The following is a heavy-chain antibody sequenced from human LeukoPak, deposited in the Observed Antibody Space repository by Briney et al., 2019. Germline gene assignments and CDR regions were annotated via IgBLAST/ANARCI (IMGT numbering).Heavy chain of an antibody. CDR3: ARGGSAAKYYFDS. J-gene: IGHJ4*02. D-gene: IGHD6-13*01. V-gene: IGHV4-59*11. CDR1: NDSISPLY. Sequence: SETLSLTCTVSNDSISPLYWGWIRQPPGKGLEFIGYIFYSGTTNFSPSLKSRVTLSVDTSKNQFSLRLNSVTAADTAVYYCARGGSAAKYYFDSWGQGTLVTASS. CDR2: IFYSGTT.